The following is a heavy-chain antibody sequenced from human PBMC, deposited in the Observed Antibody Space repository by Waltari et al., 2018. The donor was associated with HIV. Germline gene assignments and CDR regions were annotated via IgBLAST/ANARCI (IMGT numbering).Heavy chain of an antibody. V-gene: IGHV1-18*01. CDR1: GYTFISYG. D-gene: IGHD3-3*01. J-gene: IGHJ6*02. CDR2: INPYNDNT. CDR3: ARDRVSEADDFWSGYGMHV. Sequence: QVHLVQSGAEMKKPGASVKVSCKASGYTFISYGISWVRQAPGQGLEWMGWINPYNDNTNFVQKLQGRVTLTTDPSTSTAYMERRNLRSDDTAVYYCARDRVSEADDFWSGYGMHVWGQGTTVNVSS.